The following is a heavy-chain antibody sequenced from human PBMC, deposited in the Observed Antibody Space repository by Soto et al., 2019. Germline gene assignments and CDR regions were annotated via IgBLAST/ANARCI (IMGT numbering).Heavy chain of an antibody. Sequence: QVQLVESGGGVVQPGRSLRLSCAASGFTFSSYAMHWVRQAPGKWLEWVAVISYDGSNKYYADSVKGRFTISRDNSXXTLYLQMNSLRAEDTAVYYCARGGQLWLLPYYFDYWGQGTLVTVSS. D-gene: IGHD5-18*01. J-gene: IGHJ4*02. CDR3: ARGGQLWLLPYYFDY. CDR1: GFTFSSYA. V-gene: IGHV3-30-3*01. CDR2: ISYDGSNK.